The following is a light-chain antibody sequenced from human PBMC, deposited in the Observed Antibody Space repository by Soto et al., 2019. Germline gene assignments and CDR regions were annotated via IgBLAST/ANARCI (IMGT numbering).Light chain of an antibody. CDR3: SSYTRQSTYV. V-gene: IGLV2-14*03. Sequence: QSALTQPASVSGSPGQSITISCTGTSSDVGGYKYVSWFQQYPGKVPKPIIYEVNDRPSGVSNRFSASKSGNTASLTISGLQAEDEADYYCSSYTRQSTYVFGTGTKLTVL. CDR1: SSDVGGYKY. CDR2: EVN. J-gene: IGLJ1*01.